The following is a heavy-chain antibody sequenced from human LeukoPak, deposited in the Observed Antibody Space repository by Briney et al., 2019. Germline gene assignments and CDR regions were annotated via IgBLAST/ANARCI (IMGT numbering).Heavy chain of an antibody. Sequence: GGSPRLSCAASGFTFSSYWMHWVRQAPGKGLVWVSRINSDGSSTSYADSVKGRFTISRDNAKNTLYLQMNSLRAEDTAVYYCARGQGGSRPAFDIWGQGTMVTVSS. CDR1: GFTFSSYW. CDR2: INSDGSST. J-gene: IGHJ3*02. CDR3: ARGQGGSRPAFDI. D-gene: IGHD2-2*01. V-gene: IGHV3-74*01.